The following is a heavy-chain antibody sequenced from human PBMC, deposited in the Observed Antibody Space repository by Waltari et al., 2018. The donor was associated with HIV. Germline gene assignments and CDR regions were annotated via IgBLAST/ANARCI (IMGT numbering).Heavy chain of an antibody. V-gene: IGHV4-34*01. J-gene: IGHJ5*02. CDR2: FNNIGTT. CDR1: GGSFDEYY. Sequence: QVQLQQWGAGLLKPSETLSLTCAIYGGSFDEYYWAWIRQTPEKGLEWLGDFNNIGTTTYNPSLKSRVTVSIDTSKNQFSLNLRSVTAADTAVYYCARTYKRITLCEIIRELSWFDPWGQGTLVTVSS. CDR3: ARTYKRITLCEIIRELSWFDP. D-gene: IGHD1-7*01.